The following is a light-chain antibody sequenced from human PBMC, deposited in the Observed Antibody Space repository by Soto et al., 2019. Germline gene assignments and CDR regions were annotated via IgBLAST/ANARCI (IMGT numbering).Light chain of an antibody. Sequence: QSELTQPPSASGTPGQRVTISCSGSSSNMGSNTVNWYQHLPGTAPKLLIYSDNQRPSGVPDRFSGSKSGTSASLAITGLQSEDEADYYCAAWDGSLNHILFGGGTKLTVL. CDR1: SSNMGSNT. J-gene: IGLJ2*01. V-gene: IGLV1-44*01. CDR2: SDN. CDR3: AAWDGSLNHIL.